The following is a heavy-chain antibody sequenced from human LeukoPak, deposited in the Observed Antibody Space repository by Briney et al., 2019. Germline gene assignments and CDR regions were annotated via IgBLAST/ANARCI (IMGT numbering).Heavy chain of an antibody. J-gene: IGHJ4*02. D-gene: IGHD3-3*01. Sequence: ASVKVSCKASGYTFTSYYMHWVRQAPRQGLEWLGIINPSGGSTSYAQKFQGRVTMTRDTSTSTVYMELSSLRSEDTDVYYCARDHVITIFGVVNSFDYWGQGTLVTVSS. CDR3: ARDHVITIFGVVNSFDY. CDR1: GYTFTSYY. CDR2: INPSGGST. V-gene: IGHV1-46*03.